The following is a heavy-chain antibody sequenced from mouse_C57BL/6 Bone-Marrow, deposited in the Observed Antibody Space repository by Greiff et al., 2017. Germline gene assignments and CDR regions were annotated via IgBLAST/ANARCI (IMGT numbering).Heavy chain of an antibody. J-gene: IGHJ3*01. CDR1: GYTFTSYW. CDR2: IHPNSGST. V-gene: IGHV1-64*01. Sequence: VQLQQSGAELVKPGASVKLSCKASGYTFTSYWMHWVKQRPGQGLEWLGMIHPNSGSTNYNEKFKSKATLTVDKSSSTAYMQLSSLTSEDSAVYYCARPIYYGNSWFAYWGQGTLVTVSA. CDR3: ARPIYYGNSWFAY. D-gene: IGHD2-1*01.